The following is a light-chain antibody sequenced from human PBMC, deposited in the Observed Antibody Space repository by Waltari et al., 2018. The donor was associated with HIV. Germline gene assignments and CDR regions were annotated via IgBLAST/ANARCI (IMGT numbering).Light chain of an antibody. CDR3: SSYTSSSTLV. J-gene: IGLJ2*01. CDR1: SSDVAGYTY. Sequence: QSALTQPASVSGSPGPSITISCTGPSSDVAGYTYVPWYQQHPGKAPKLMIYEVSNRPSGVSNRFSGSKSGNTASLTISGLQAEDEADYYCSSYTSSSTLVFGGGTKLTVL. CDR2: EVS. V-gene: IGLV2-14*01.